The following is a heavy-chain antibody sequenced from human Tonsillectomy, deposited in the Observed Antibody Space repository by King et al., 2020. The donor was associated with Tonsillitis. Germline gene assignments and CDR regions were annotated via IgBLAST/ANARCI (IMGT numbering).Heavy chain of an antibody. D-gene: IGHD3/OR15-3a*01. CDR2: ISHSGST. CDR3: ARVGLLFGFDP. Sequence: QLQESASRLVKPSQTLSLTCAVSGGSISSGGYSWSWIRQPPGKGLEYIWYISHSGSTHYNPSLKSRVTISADRSKNQFSLTLSSVTAADTAVYYCARVGLLFGFDPWGQGTLVTVSS. CDR1: GGSISSGGYS. J-gene: IGHJ5*02. V-gene: IGHV4-30-2*01.